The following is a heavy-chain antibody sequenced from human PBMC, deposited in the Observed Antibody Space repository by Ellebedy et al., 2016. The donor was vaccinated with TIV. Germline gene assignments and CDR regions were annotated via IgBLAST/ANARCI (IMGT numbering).Heavy chain of an antibody. CDR1: GFTFSSYV. CDR2: ISRSGDSA. J-gene: IGHJ5*02. D-gene: IGHD4-17*01. V-gene: IGHV3-23*01. CDR3: ARGPLYGDYPNWFDP. Sequence: GGSLRLSXTASGFTFSSYVMSWVRQAPGKGLKWVSGISRSGDSAYYADSVKGRFTISRDNPKNTLYLQMNSLRDEDTAVYYCARGPLYGDYPNWFDPWGQGTLVTVSS.